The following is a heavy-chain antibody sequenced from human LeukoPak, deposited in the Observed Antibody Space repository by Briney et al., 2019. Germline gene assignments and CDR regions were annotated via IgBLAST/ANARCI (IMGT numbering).Heavy chain of an antibody. V-gene: IGHV3-33*01. D-gene: IGHD6-13*01. Sequence: GRSLRLSCAASGFTFSSYGMHWVRQAPGKGLEWVAVIWYDGSNKYYADSVKGRFTISRDNSKNTLYLQMNSLRAEDTAVYYCARDFRKAERLVPRYYYYGMDVWGQGTTVTVSS. J-gene: IGHJ6*02. CDR1: GFTFSSYG. CDR2: IWYDGSNK. CDR3: ARDFRKAERLVPRYYYYGMDV.